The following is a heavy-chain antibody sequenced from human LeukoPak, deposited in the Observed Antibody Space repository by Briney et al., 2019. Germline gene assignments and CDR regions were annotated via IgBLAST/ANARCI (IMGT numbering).Heavy chain of an antibody. CDR3: ARGGLGGYDFLLDF. CDR1: GFTFGTYV. Sequence: PGGSLRLSCEAFGFTFGTYVMSWVRQAPGKGLEWVSAISGSGGSTYYADSVKGRFTISRDNSKNTLFLQMNSLRAVDSAVYYCARGGLGGYDFLLDFWGQGTLVTVSS. V-gene: IGHV3-23*01. D-gene: IGHD3-3*01. J-gene: IGHJ4*02. CDR2: ISGSGGST.